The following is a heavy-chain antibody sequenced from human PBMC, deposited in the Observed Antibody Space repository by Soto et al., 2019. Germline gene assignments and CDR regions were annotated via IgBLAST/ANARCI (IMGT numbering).Heavy chain of an antibody. J-gene: IGHJ5*02. V-gene: IGHV4-39*01. CDR1: GASITSDDVY. CDR3: ARQMRVPIPYVEWLSPVTS. CDR2: LSHSGDT. Sequence: QLRLLESGPGLVKPSGSLSLTCTVSGASITSDDVYWGWIRRPQGQGLEWSGTLSHSGDTFYNPPLKSRLTLSLDSSKNQFSLRLTDVTDADAAVYSGARQMRVPIPYVEWLSPVTSWGQGTLVTVSS. D-gene: IGHD3-9*01.